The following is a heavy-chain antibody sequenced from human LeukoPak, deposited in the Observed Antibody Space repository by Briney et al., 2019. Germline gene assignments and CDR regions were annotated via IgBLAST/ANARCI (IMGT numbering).Heavy chain of an antibody. CDR2: IDPKTGGT. CDR3: ARGPAKMLEY. Sequence: ASVKVSCKTSGYTFTDYSIHWVRQTPGQGLEWMGWIDPKTGGTHCAHNFQGRVALTGDTSITTAYMELSGLRFDDTALYYCARGPAKMLEYWGQGTLVTVSS. CDR1: GYTFTDYS. J-gene: IGHJ4*02. V-gene: IGHV1-2*02. D-gene: IGHD2-15*01.